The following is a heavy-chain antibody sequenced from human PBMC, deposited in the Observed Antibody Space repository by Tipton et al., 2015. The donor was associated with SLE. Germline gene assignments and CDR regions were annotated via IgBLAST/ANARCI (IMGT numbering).Heavy chain of an antibody. J-gene: IGHJ3*02. CDR3: ARDNRWYGSGSYHDAFDI. D-gene: IGHD1-26*01. CDR1: GGSISSGSYY. CDR2: IYTSGST. Sequence: TLSLTCTVSGGSISSGSYYWSWIRQPAGKGLEWIGRIYTSGSTNYNPSLKSRVTISVDTSKNQFSLKLSSVTAADTAVYYCARDNRWYGSGSYHDAFDIWGQGTVVTVSS. V-gene: IGHV4-61*02.